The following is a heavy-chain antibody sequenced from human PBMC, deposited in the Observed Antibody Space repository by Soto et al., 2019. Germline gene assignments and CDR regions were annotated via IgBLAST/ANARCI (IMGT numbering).Heavy chain of an antibody. J-gene: IGHJ4*02. Sequence: EVQMVESGGGLVQPGGSLRLSCAVSGFTVNTNYISWVRQAPGKGLEWVSDIYAGGSTYYTDSVKGRFAISRDNSKNTLYLQMNSLRAEDTAVYYCARKKSIVGATGYFDYWGQGTLVIVSS. CDR1: GFTVNTNY. CDR2: IYAGGST. V-gene: IGHV3-66*01. D-gene: IGHD1-26*01. CDR3: ARKKSIVGATGYFDY.